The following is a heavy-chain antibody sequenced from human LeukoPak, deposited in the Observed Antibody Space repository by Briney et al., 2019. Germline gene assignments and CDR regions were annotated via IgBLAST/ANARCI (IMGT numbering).Heavy chain of an antibody. J-gene: IGHJ4*02. CDR2: ISGSGGST. CDR3: AKAANYDSSGYYSY. V-gene: IGHV3-23*01. CDR1: GFTFSSYA. D-gene: IGHD3-22*01. Sequence: GGSLGLSCAASGFTFSSYAMSWVRQAPGKGLEWVSAISGSGGSTYYADSVKGRFTISRDNSKNTLYLQMNSLRAEDTAVYYCAKAANYDSSGYYSYWGQGTLVTVSS.